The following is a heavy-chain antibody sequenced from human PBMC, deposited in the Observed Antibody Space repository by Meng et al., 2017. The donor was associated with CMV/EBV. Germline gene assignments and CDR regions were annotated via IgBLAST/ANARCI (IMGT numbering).Heavy chain of an antibody. J-gene: IGHJ5*02. V-gene: IGHV3-74*01. CDR2: INSAGSST. CDR3: ASGGANMVRGLLDWFDP. CDR1: GFTFSSYW. Sequence: GGSLRLSCAASGFTFSSYWMHWVRQAPGKGLVWVSRINSAGSSTSYADSVKGRFTISRDNAKNTLYLQMNSLRAEDTAVYYCASGGANMVRGLLDWFDPWGQGTLVTVSS. D-gene: IGHD3-10*01.